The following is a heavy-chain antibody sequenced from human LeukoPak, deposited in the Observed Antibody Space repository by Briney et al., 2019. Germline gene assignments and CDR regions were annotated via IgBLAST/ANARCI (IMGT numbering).Heavy chain of an antibody. V-gene: IGHV3-30*02. CDR3: ARDLARVGSDGDFDY. CDR1: GFTFSSYG. J-gene: IGHJ4*02. CDR2: IRYDGSNK. Sequence: GGSLRLSCAASGFTFSSYGMHWVRQAPGKGLEWVALIRYDGSNKDYADSVKGRFTISRDNAKNTLYLQMNSLRAEDTAVYYCARDLARVGSDGDFDYWGQGTLVTVSS. D-gene: IGHD3-16*01.